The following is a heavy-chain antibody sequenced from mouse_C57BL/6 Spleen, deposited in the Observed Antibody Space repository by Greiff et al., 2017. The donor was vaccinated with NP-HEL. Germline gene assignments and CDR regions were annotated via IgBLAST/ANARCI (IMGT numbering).Heavy chain of an antibody. V-gene: IGHV1-50*01. CDR1: GYTFTSYW. J-gene: IGHJ2*01. CDR3: ARRRYFDY. Sequence: VQLQQPGAELVKPGASVKLSCKASGYTFTSYWMQCVKQRPGQGLEWIGEIDPSDSYTNYNQKFKGKATLTVDTSSSTAYMQLSSLTSEAAAVYYCARRRYFDYWGKGTTLTVAS. CDR2: IDPSDSYT.